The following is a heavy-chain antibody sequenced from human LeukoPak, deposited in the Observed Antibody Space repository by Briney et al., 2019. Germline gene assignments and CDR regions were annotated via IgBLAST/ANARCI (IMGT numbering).Heavy chain of an antibody. J-gene: IGHJ6*03. V-gene: IGHV3-23*01. Sequence: GGSLRLSCAASGFTFSSYAMSWVRQAPGKGLEWVSAISGSGGSTYYADSVKGRFTISRDNSKNTLYLQMNSLRAEDTAVYYCAKDTRYSSSWGFYYYMDVWGKGTTVTVSS. CDR2: ISGSGGST. D-gene: IGHD6-13*01. CDR3: AKDTRYSSSWGFYYYMDV. CDR1: GFTFSSYA.